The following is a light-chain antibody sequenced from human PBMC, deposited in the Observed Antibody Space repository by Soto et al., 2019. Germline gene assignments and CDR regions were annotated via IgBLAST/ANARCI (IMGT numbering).Light chain of an antibody. CDR1: SSDVGIYNL. V-gene: IGLV2-14*02. CDR2: EVR. CDR3: SSYTSSSTWV. Sequence: QSLLSHPASLSGSPGQSLTISCTGTSSDVGIYNLVSWYQQHPGKAPKLIIYEVRNRPSGVSKRFSGSKSGNTASLIISGLQAEDEADYYCSSYTSSSTWVFGGGTQLTVL. J-gene: IGLJ3*02.